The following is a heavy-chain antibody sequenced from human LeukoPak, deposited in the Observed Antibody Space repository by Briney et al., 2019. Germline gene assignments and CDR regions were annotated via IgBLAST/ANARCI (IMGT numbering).Heavy chain of an antibody. Sequence: GASVKVSCKASGYTFTSYYMHWVRQAPGEGLEWMGIINPSGGSTSYAQKFQGRVTMTRDMSTSTAYMELSSLRSEDMAVYYCAREYGVAAAFGAFDIWGQGTMVTVSS. J-gene: IGHJ3*02. CDR2: INPSGGST. V-gene: IGHV1-46*01. CDR3: AREYGVAAAFGAFDI. CDR1: GYTFTSYY. D-gene: IGHD6-13*01.